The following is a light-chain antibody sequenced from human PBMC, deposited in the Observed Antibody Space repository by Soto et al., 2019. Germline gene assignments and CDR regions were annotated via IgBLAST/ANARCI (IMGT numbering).Light chain of an antibody. J-gene: IGKJ2*01. CDR1: QSVSSSY. Sequence: EIVLTQSPGTLSLSPGERATLSCRASQSVSSSYLAWYQQKPGQAPRLLIYGASSRATGIPDRFSGSGSGTDFTLTIRRLEPEDLAVYDCQQYGSSPLVTFGQGTKLEIK. CDR3: QQYGSSPLVT. CDR2: GAS. V-gene: IGKV3-20*01.